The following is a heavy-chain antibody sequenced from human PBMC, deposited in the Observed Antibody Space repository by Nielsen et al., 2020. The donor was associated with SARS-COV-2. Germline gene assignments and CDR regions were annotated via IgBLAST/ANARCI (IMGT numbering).Heavy chain of an antibody. D-gene: IGHD1/OR15-1a*01. Sequence: ASVKVSCKASGYTFTSYAMNWVRQAPGQGLEWMGWINTNTGNPTYAQGFTGRFVFSLDTSVSTAYLQISSLKAEDTAVYYCARDLGGTGDYYYGMDVWGQGTTVTVSS. CDR2: INTNTGNP. CDR1: GYTFTSYA. J-gene: IGHJ6*02. CDR3: ARDLGGTGDYYYGMDV. V-gene: IGHV7-4-1*02.